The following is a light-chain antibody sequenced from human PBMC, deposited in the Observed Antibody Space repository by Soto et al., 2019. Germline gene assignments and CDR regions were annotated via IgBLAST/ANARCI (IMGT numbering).Light chain of an antibody. CDR1: SNDIGAFNY. J-gene: IGLJ3*02. V-gene: IGLV2-14*03. Sequence: QSALTQPVSVSGSPGQSITISCTGTSNDIGAFNYVSWYQQHPNKAPKFMIYNVDNRPSGVSNRFSGSKSGNTASLTISGLQADDEADYYCSSYTRTNTWVFGGGTKLTVL. CDR2: NVD. CDR3: SSYTRTNTWV.